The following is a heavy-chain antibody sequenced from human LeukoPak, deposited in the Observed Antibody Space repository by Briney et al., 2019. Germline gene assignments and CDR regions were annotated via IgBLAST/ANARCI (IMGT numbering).Heavy chain of an antibody. J-gene: IGHJ4*02. CDR3: ARPYTAYAFDY. Sequence: GGSLRLSCAASGFTFSSYAMSWVRQAPGKGLEWVSYISRSGSTIFYADSVKGRFTISRDNAKNSLYLQMNSLRAEDTAVYYCARPYTAYAFDYWGQGTLVTVSS. CDR1: GFTFSSYA. D-gene: IGHD5-12*01. V-gene: IGHV3-48*03. CDR2: ISRSGSTI.